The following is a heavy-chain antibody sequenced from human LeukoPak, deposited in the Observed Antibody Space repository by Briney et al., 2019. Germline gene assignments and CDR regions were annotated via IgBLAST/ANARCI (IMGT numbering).Heavy chain of an antibody. CDR2: IKQDGIFV. CDR1: GFTFSTSW. V-gene: IGHV3-7*01. Sequence: GGSLRLSCAASGFTFSTSWMSWARQAPGKGLEWVANIKQDGIFVQYVDSVKGRFTISRDNAKNSLYLQMSSLRAEDTAVYYCARDRYYGSGSYYNPFDYWGQGTLVTVSS. J-gene: IGHJ4*02. D-gene: IGHD3-10*01. CDR3: ARDRYYGSGSYYNPFDY.